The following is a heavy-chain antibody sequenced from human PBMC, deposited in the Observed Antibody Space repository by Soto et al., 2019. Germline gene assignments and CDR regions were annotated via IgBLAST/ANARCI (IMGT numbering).Heavy chain of an antibody. CDR1: GYTLTELS. CDR2: FDPEDGET. D-gene: IGHD2-21*01. V-gene: IGHV1-24*01. J-gene: IGHJ3*02. CDR3: ATDAYGGASDAFDI. Sequence: GASVKVSCKVSGYTLTELSMHWVRQAPGKGLEWMGGFDPEDGETIYAQKFQGRVTMTEDTSTDTAYMELSSLRSEDTVVYYCATDAYGGASDAFDIWGQGTMVTVSS.